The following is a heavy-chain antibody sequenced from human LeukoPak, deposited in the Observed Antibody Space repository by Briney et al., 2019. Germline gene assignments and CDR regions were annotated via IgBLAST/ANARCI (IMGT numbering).Heavy chain of an antibody. J-gene: IGHJ6*02. V-gene: IGHV3-11*01. CDR3: ARDPPVYCSSTSCYYDYYYYGMDV. Sequence: GGSLRLSCAASGFTFSDYYMSWIRQAPGKGLEWVSYISSSGSTIYYADSVKGRFTISRDNAKNSLYLQMNSLRAEDTAVYYCARDPPVYCSSTSCYYDYYYYGMDVWGQGTTVTVSS. CDR2: ISSSGSTI. CDR1: GFTFSDYY. D-gene: IGHD2-2*01.